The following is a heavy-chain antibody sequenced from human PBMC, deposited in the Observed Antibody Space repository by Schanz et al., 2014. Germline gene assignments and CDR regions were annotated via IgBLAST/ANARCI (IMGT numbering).Heavy chain of an antibody. CDR2: INPNSGTT. D-gene: IGHD2-2*01. Sequence: QVQLVQSGAEVKKPGASVKVSCKASGYTFTSYSMHWVRQAPGQGLEWMGWINPNSGTTNYAQKVQGRVTMTTDTSTGTAYMELRSLRSDDTAVYYCARDRRRYCSTASCLHDNWFDPWGQGTLVIVSS. CDR1: GYTFTSYS. CDR3: ARDRRRYCSTASCLHDNWFDP. V-gene: IGHV1-2*02. J-gene: IGHJ5*02.